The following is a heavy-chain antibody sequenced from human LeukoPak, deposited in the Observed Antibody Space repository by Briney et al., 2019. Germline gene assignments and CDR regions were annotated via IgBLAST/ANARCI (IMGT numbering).Heavy chain of an antibody. D-gene: IGHD5-24*01. CDR2: ISGSGYST. CDR3: ARVPLEMSTPLFDY. J-gene: IGHJ4*02. V-gene: IGHV3-23*01. Sequence: HPGGSLRLSCAASGFTFSNYGMSWVRQAPGKGLEWVSAISGSGYSTYYADSVKGRFTMSRDNSKNTLYLQMNSLRAEDTAVYYCARVPLEMSTPLFDYWGQGTLVTVSS. CDR1: GFTFSNYG.